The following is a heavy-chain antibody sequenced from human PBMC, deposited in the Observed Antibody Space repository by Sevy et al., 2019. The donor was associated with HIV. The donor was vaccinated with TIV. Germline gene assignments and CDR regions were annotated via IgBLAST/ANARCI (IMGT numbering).Heavy chain of an antibody. CDR3: AGDGGGGDCSGGSCYFDYSYYYGMDV. J-gene: IGHJ6*02. D-gene: IGHD2-15*01. CDR2: IFSSGTT. CDR1: GDSISGYY. Sequence: SETLSLTCTVSGDSISGYYWNWIRQPAGKGLEWIGRIFSSGTTNYNPSLKSRVTMSIDTSKNQFSLRLRSVTAADSGVYYCAGDGGGGDCSGGSCYFDYSYYYGMDVWGQGTTVTVSS. V-gene: IGHV4-4*07.